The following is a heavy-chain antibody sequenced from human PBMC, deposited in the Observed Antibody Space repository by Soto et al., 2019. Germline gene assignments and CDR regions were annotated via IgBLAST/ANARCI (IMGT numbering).Heavy chain of an antibody. CDR3: ARDGDGSGYFLDF. D-gene: IGHD3-22*01. CDR2: IYSSGST. Sequence: QVQLQESGPGLVKPSQTLSLICTVSGGSISSGGYYWSWIRQHPGKGLEWIGYIYSSGSTYYNPSLTSRLTLSLDTSENHFSLNLSSMTAADTAVYYCARDGDGSGYFLDFWGQGTLVTVSS. J-gene: IGHJ4*02. CDR1: GGSISSGGYY. V-gene: IGHV4-31*03.